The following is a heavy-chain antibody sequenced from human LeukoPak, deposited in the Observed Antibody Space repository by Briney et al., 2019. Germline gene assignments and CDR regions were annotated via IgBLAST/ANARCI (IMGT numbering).Heavy chain of an antibody. CDR3: AKARGGIAAAGIADY. CDR2: ISGSGGST. CDR1: GFTFSSYA. J-gene: IGHJ4*02. Sequence: GGSLRLSCAASGFTFSSYAMSWVRQAPGKGLEWVSAISGSGGSTYYADSVKGRFTISRDNSKNTLYLQMNSLGAEDTAVYYCAKARGGIAAAGIADYWGQGTLVTVSS. D-gene: IGHD6-13*01. V-gene: IGHV3-23*01.